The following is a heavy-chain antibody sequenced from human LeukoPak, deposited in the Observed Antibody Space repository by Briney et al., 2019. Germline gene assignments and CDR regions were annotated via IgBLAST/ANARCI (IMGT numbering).Heavy chain of an antibody. CDR3: ARAIPTYYYDSSGYYYGY. CDR2: IKQDGSEK. J-gene: IGHJ4*02. V-gene: IGHV3-7*01. CDR1: GFTFSGYA. D-gene: IGHD3-22*01. Sequence: GGSLTLSCAASGFTFSGYAVHWVRQAPGKGLEWVANIKQDGSEKYYVDSVKGRFTISRDNAKNSLYLQMNSLRAEDTAVYYCARAIPTYYYDSSGYYYGYWGQGTLVTVSS.